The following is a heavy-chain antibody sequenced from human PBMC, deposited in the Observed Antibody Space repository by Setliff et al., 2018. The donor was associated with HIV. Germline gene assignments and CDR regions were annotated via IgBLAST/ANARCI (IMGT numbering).Heavy chain of an antibody. D-gene: IGHD5-12*01. CDR3: ARVVPREVAPGGFDI. CDR2: IYYSGST. CDR1: GYSVSSGYY. V-gene: IGHV4-38-2*01. J-gene: IGHJ3*02. Sequence: KPSETLSLTCAVSGYSVSSGYYWGWIRQPPGKGLGWIASIYYSGSTYYAPSLKSRVTISVDTSKNQFSLKLTSVTAADTAVYFCARVVPREVAPGGFDIWGQGTMVTVSS.